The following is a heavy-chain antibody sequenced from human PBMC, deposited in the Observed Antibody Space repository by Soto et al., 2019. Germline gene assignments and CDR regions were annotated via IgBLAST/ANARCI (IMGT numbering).Heavy chain of an antibody. CDR1: GYPFTTYG. CDR2: ISAYTRNT. J-gene: IGHJ6*02. D-gene: IGHD2-21*01. Sequence: QVQLVQSGAEVKKPGASVKVSCKASGYPFTTYGINWVRQAPGQGLEWMGWISAYTRNTNYAQKVQDRVSMTTDTSTSTAYTDLRSLTSDESAIYYCARDLGGGDDGSSIYYYGLDVWGQGTTVTVSS. CDR3: ARDLGGGDDGSSIYYYGLDV. V-gene: IGHV1-18*04.